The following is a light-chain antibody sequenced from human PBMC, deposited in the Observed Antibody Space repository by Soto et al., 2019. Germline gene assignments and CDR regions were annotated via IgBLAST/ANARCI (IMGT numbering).Light chain of an antibody. CDR2: TND. CDR1: SSNIGSNY. J-gene: IGLJ3*02. V-gene: IGLV1-47*02. Sequence: QSALTQPPSVSGTPGQRVTISCSGSSSNIGSNYVYWYQQLPGTAPKFLLYTNDQRPSGLPDRFSGRFSGSKSGTSASLAISGLRSEDEADYYCAAWDDSLSGWVFGGGTKLTVL. CDR3: AAWDDSLSGWV.